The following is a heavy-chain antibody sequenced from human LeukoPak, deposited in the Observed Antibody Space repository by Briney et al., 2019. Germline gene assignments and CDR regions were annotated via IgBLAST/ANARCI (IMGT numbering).Heavy chain of an antibody. D-gene: IGHD3-3*01. CDR2: INPNSGGT. CDR1: GYTFTGYY. J-gene: IGHJ4*02. CDR3: ARDPQTRLYYDFWSGFVDY. V-gene: IGHV1-2*02. Sequence: ASVKVSCKASGYTFTGYYMHWVRQAPGQGLEWMGWINPNSGGTNYAQKFQGRVTMTRDTSISTAYMELSGLRSDDTAVYYCARDPQTRLYYDFWSGFVDYWGQGTLVTASS.